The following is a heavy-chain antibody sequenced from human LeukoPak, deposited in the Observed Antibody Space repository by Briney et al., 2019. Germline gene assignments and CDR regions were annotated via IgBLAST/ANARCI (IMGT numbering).Heavy chain of an antibody. V-gene: IGHV4-34*01. CDR3: AREDGELSMGY. D-gene: IGHD3-10*01. CDR1: GFTVSSNY. J-gene: IGHJ4*02. CDR2: INHSGST. Sequence: GSLRLSCAASGFTVSSNYMSWVRQPPGKGLEWIGEINHSGSTNYNPSLKSRVTISVDTSKIQFSLKLSSVTAADTAVYYCAREDGELSMGYWGQGTLVTVSS.